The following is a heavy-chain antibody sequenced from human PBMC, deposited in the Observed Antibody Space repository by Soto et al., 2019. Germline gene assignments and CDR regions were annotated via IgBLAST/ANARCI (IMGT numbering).Heavy chain of an antibody. CDR2: IYPSDSDT. CDR1: GYSFSSHW. V-gene: IGHV5-51*01. J-gene: IGHJ5*02. D-gene: IGHD5-12*01. Sequence: PGESLKLSCKSSGYSFSSHWIAWVRQTPGKGLEWMGIIYPSDSDTSYSPSFQGQVTISVDKSINTAYLQWSSLKAADSAMYFCARRSRSGYDWVGYNWFDPWGQGTLVTVSS. CDR3: ARRSRSGYDWVGYNWFDP.